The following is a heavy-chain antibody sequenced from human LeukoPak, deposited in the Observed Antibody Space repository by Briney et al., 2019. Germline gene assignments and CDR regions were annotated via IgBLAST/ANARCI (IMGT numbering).Heavy chain of an antibody. Sequence: PGESLRLSCVASGFTFSSYAMSWVRQSPGMGLEWLSAMSNSGGPEYYAASVKGRFTISRDNAKNSLYLQMNSLRAEDTAVYYCAKDPYSSSSYYFDYWGQGTLVTVSS. J-gene: IGHJ4*02. V-gene: IGHV3-23*01. D-gene: IGHD6-6*01. CDR3: AKDPYSSSSYYFDY. CDR2: MSNSGGPE. CDR1: GFTFSSYA.